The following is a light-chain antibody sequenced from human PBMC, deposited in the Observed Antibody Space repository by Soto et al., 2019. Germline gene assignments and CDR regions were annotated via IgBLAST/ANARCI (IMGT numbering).Light chain of an antibody. CDR1: SSDVGGHNF. V-gene: IGLV2-14*03. J-gene: IGLJ2*01. CDR3: SSYSSSDTLV. Sequence: QSALTQPASVSGSPGQSITISCTGTSSDVGGHNFVSWYQQHPGRAPKLMIYDVRNRLSGVSNRFSGSKSANTASLVISGLQAEDEADYYCSSYSSSDTLVFGGGTKLTVL. CDR2: DVR.